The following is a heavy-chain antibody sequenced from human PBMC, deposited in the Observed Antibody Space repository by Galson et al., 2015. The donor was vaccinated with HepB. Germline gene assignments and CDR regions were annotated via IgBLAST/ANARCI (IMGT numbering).Heavy chain of an antibody. V-gene: IGHV3-30*03. D-gene: IGHD3-22*01. CDR1: GFTFSSDG. CDR3: ARDGTHYYDSSGSWVYFDY. Sequence: SLRLSCAASGFTFSSDGMHWVRQAPGKGLEWVAVISYDGSNKYYADSVKGRFTISRDNSKNTLYLQMNSLRAEDTAVYYCARDGTHYYDSSGSWVYFDYWGQGTLVTVSS. J-gene: IGHJ4*02. CDR2: ISYDGSNK.